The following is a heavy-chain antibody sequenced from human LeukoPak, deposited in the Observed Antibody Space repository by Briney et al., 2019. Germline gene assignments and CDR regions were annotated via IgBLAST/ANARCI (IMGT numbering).Heavy chain of an antibody. D-gene: IGHD3-10*01. CDR2: IITMFDNQ. Sequence: GASVKVSCKASGGSFRNYAVSWVRQAPGHGLEWMGRIITMFDNQNHAKTFKGRVTIFADTSTGTVYLDLNSLTSDDAAVYYCATESNYYLDDWGQGTLVTVSS. V-gene: IGHV1-69*04. CDR3: ATESNYYLDD. CDR1: GGSFRNYA. J-gene: IGHJ4*02.